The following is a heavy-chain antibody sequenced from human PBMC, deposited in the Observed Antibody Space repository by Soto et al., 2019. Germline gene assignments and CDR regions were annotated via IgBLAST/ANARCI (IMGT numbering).Heavy chain of an antibody. V-gene: IGHV1-69*06. CDR1: GGTFSSYA. CDR2: IIPIFGTA. Sequence: QVQLVQSGAEVKKPGSSVKVSCKASGGTFSSYAISWVRQAPGQGLEWMGGIIPIFGTANYAQKFQGRVTITADKSTSTAYRELSSLRSEDTAVYYCARDEWEPSSYGMDVWGQGTTVTVSS. J-gene: IGHJ6*02. D-gene: IGHD1-26*01. CDR3: ARDEWEPSSYGMDV.